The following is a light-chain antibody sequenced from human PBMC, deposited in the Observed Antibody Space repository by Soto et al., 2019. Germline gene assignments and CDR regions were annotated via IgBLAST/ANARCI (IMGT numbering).Light chain of an antibody. V-gene: IGLV2-23*02. CDR1: SSDIGSYNL. CDR3: CSYAGTTFYV. Sequence: QSALTQPASVSGSPGQSITVSCTGTSSDIGSYNLVSWYQQHPGKAPKLIIYEVSQRPSGVSNRFSGSKSGNTASLTISGLQAEDEADYHCCSYAGTTFYVFGTGTKVTVL. CDR2: EVS. J-gene: IGLJ1*01.